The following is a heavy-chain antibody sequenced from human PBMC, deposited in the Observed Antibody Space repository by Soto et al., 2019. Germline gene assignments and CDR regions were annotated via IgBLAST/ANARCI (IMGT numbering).Heavy chain of an antibody. Sequence: XGSLRLSCAASGINFNDYWMSWVRQAPGKGLEWVANIKEDGSSKYYVDSVKGRFTISRDNAKNSLYLQMNSLRAEDTALYYCASEHSYVFDHWGQGTPVTVSS. CDR3: ASEHSYVFDH. V-gene: IGHV3-7*03. CDR1: GINFNDYW. CDR2: IKEDGSSK. J-gene: IGHJ4*02. D-gene: IGHD3-16*01.